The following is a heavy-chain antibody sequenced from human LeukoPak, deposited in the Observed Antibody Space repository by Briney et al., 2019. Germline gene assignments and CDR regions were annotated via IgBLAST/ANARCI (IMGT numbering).Heavy chain of an antibody. J-gene: IGHJ6*04. CDR3: ARNYGSGSYYGHYGMDV. V-gene: IGHV3-21*01. D-gene: IGHD3-10*01. CDR1: GFTFSSYW. CDR2: ISRSSSYI. Sequence: PGGSLRLSCAASGFTFSSYWMHWVRQAPGKGLEWVSSISRSSSYIYYADSVKGRFTISRDNAKNSLYLQMNSLRAEDTAVYYCARNYGSGSYYGHYGMDVWGKGTTVTVSS.